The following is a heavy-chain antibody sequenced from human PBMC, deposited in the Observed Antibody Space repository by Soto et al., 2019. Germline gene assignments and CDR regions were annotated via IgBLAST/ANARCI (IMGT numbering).Heavy chain of an antibody. CDR3: ARDYGKSWSEGDLVHY. V-gene: IGHV1-18*04. CDR2: ISAYDGDT. J-gene: IGHJ4*02. D-gene: IGHD1-26*01. Sequence: GASVKVSCKASGYTFTDFGFSWVRQAPGQGLEWMGWISAYDGDTVYAQKFRGRITMTTDKSTTTAYLEVRSLRSDDTAVYYCARDYGKSWSEGDLVHYWGQGTLVTVSS. CDR1: GYTFTDFG.